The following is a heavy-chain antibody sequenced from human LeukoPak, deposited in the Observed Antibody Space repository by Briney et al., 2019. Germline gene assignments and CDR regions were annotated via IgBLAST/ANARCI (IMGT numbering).Heavy chain of an antibody. CDR2: ISAYNGNT. D-gene: IGHD2-2*01. CDR1: GYTFTSYG. J-gene: IGHJ5*02. V-gene: IGHV1-18*01. CDR3: ARDRAYCSSTSCSNWFDP. Sequence: ASVKVSCKASGYTFTSYGISWVRQAPGQGLEWMGWISAYNGNTNYAQKLQGRVTVTTDTSTSTAYMELRSLRSDDTAVYYCARDRAYCSSTSCSNWFDPWGRGTLVTVSS.